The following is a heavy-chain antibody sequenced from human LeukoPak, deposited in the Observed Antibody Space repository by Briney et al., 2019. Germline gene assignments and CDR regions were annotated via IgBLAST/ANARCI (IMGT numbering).Heavy chain of an antibody. J-gene: IGHJ6*03. CDR3: AITATTIVYYYMDV. Sequence: SETLSLTCTVSGGSISSGSYYWDWIRQPPGKGLEWIGSIYYSGSTYYNPSLKSRVTISVDTSKNQFSLKLSSVTAADTAVYYCAITATTIVYYYMDVWGKGTTVTVSS. CDR1: GGSISSGSYY. CDR2: IYYSGST. V-gene: IGHV4-39*07. D-gene: IGHD4-17*01.